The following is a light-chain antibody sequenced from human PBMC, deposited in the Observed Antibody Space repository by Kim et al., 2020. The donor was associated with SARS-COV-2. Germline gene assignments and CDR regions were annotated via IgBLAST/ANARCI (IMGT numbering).Light chain of an antibody. V-gene: IGKV2-24*01. CDR2: KKS. Sequence: PDSIWCRTSQSLVHSEGNTYVSWLEEGAGQAPRVLRYKKSNRVAGVAERFSGSGAGTDFTLKISKGEAEDGGVYYFRKATQFPFSVGQGTRLEI. CDR1: QSLVHSEGNTY. J-gene: IGKJ5*01. CDR3: RKATQFPFS.